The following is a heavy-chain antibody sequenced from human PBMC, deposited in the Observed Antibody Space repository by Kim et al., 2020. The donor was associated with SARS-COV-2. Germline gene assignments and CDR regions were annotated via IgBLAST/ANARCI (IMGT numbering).Heavy chain of an antibody. Sequence: ASVKVSCKASGYTFTSYGISWVRQAPGQGLEWMGWISAYNGNTNYAQKLQGRVTMTTDTSTSTAYMELRSLRSDDTAVYYCARDITMVRGGVVRINYGMDVWGQGTTVTVSS. CDR3: ARDITMVRGGVVRINYGMDV. J-gene: IGHJ6*02. V-gene: IGHV1-18*01. CDR2: ISAYNGNT. D-gene: IGHD3-10*01. CDR1: GYTFTSYG.